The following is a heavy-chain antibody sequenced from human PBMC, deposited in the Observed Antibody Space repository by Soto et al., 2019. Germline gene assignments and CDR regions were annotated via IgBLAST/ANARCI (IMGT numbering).Heavy chain of an antibody. D-gene: IGHD5-12*01. Sequence: NPSETLSLACTVSGGSISSYYWSWIRQPPGKGLEWIGYIYYSGSTNYNPSLKSRVTISVDTSKNQFSLKLSSVTAADTAVYYCARKSGYDYPHWFDPWGQGTLVTVSS. CDR3: ARKSGYDYPHWFDP. V-gene: IGHV4-59*01. CDR2: IYYSGST. J-gene: IGHJ5*02. CDR1: GGSISSYY.